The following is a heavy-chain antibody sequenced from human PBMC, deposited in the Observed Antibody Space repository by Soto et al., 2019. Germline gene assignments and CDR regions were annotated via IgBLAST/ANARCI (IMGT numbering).Heavy chain of an antibody. Sequence: PEILPLTCTVSGGSIRNISDHRGWIRQPPGKGLEWIGYIHHSGNTYYNPSLKSRVTMSVDRSKNQFSLKLSSVTAADTAVYYCARGQVVAAQHWGQGTLVTVS. J-gene: IGHJ4*02. CDR2: IHHSGNT. CDR1: GGSIRNISDH. D-gene: IGHD2-15*01. CDR3: ARGQVVAAQH. V-gene: IGHV4-39*07.